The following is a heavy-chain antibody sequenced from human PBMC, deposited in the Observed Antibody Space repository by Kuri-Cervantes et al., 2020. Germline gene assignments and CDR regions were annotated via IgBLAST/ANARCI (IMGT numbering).Heavy chain of an antibody. V-gene: IGHV3-23*01. CDR3: AKRTAEGGSFDY. J-gene: IGHJ4*02. D-gene: IGHD7-27*01. Sequence: ETLSLTCAASGFTFSSYAMSWVRQAPGKGLEWVSAISGSGGSTYYADSVKGRFTISRDNSKNTLYLQMNSLRAEDTAVYYCAKRTAEGGSFDYWGQGALVTVSS. CDR2: ISGSGGST. CDR1: GFTFSSYA.